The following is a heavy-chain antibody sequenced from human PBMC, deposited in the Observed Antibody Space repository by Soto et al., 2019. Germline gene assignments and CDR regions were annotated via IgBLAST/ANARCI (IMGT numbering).Heavy chain of an antibody. Sequence: QVQLVQSGAEEKKPGASVKVSCKASGYTFTSYAMHWVRQAPGQRLEWMGWINAGNGNTKYSQEFQGRVTITRDTSARAACMELSSLRSEDTAVYYCARGDWWLFDYWGQGTLVTVSS. CDR3: ARGDWWLFDY. V-gene: IGHV1-3*05. D-gene: IGHD2-8*02. J-gene: IGHJ4*02. CDR1: GYTFTSYA. CDR2: INAGNGNT.